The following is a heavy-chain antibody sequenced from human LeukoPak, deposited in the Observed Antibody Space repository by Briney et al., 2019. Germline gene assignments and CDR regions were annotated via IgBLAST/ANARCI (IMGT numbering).Heavy chain of an antibody. V-gene: IGHV3-74*01. J-gene: IGHJ4*02. D-gene: IGHD7-27*01. CDR2: INTDGSST. CDR3: VRDFKGLGD. Sequence: GGSLRLSCAASGFTFSNYWMHWVRQAPGKGPVWGSIINTDGSSTYYADFVKGRFTISRDNAKDTLYLQMDSLRAEDTAVYYCVRDFKGLGDWGQGTLVTVSS. CDR1: GFTFSNYW.